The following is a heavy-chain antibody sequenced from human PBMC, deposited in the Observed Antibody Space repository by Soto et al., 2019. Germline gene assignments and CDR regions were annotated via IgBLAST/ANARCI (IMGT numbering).Heavy chain of an antibody. CDR3: ARMESNWFDP. V-gene: IGHV4-31*03. Sequence: LSLTCTVSGGSSSSDDYYWSWIRQHPGKGLEWIGSIYYSGNTYYNPSLKSRLIISVDTSKNQFSLRLSSVTAADTAVYYCARMESNWFDPWGQGTLVTVSS. CDR2: IYYSGNT. J-gene: IGHJ5*02. D-gene: IGHD1-1*01. CDR1: GGSSSSDDYY.